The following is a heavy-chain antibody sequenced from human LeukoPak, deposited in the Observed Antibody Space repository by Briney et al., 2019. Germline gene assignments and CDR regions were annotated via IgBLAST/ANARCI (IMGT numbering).Heavy chain of an antibody. Sequence: PGGSLRISCKGSGYSFTNYRISGVRHMPGRGREWMGWIDASDSYTNYSPSFQGHVTISADKSSSTAYLQWSSLKASDTAIYYCARHVLYSYGPQWWFDPWGQGTLVTVSS. CDR3: ARHVLYSYGPQWWFDP. CDR1: GYSFTNYR. J-gene: IGHJ5*02. CDR2: IDASDSYT. D-gene: IGHD5-18*01. V-gene: IGHV5-10-1*01.